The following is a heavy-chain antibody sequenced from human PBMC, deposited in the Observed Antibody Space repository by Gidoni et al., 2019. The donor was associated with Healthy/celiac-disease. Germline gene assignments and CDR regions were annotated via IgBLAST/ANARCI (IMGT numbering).Heavy chain of an antibody. J-gene: IGHJ4*02. CDR3: TRGAGDYGDRVFDY. Sequence: EVQLVESGGGLVQPGRSLRLSCTASGFTFGAYAMSWVRQAPGKGLEWVGFIRSKAYGGTTEYAASVKGRFTISRDDSKSIAYLQMNSLKPEDTAVYYCTRGAGDYGDRVFDYWGQGTLVTVSS. D-gene: IGHD4-17*01. CDR1: GFTFGAYA. V-gene: IGHV3-49*04. CDR2: IRSKAYGGTT.